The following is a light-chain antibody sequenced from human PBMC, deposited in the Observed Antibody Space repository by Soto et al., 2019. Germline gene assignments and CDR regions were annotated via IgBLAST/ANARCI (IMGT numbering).Light chain of an antibody. Sequence: QSALTQPRSVSGSPGQSVTISCTGTSSDVGGYNFVSWYQQHPGKAPQLMIYDVNKRPSGIPDRLSGSKSGNTASLTISGLQAEDEADYYCCSNAGSYTYVFGTGTKLTVL. CDR2: DVN. CDR1: SSDVGGYNF. J-gene: IGLJ1*01. CDR3: CSNAGSYTYV. V-gene: IGLV2-11*01.